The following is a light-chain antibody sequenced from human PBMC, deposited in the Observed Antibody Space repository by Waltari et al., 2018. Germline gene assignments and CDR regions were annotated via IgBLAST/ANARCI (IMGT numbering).Light chain of an antibody. CDR2: DAS. J-gene: IGKJ2*01. CDR3: QQRSNWPLHT. Sequence: EIVLTQSPATLSLSPGERDTLSCRASQSVSSYLAWYQQRPGQAPRLLIYDASNRATGIPARFSGSGSGTDFTLTISTLEPEDFAVYYCQQRSNWPLHTFGQGTKLEIK. CDR1: QSVSSY. V-gene: IGKV3-11*01.